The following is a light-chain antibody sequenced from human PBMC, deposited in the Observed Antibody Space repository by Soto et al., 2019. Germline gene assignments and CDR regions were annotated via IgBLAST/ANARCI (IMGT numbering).Light chain of an antibody. V-gene: IGKV1-12*01. Sequence: DIQMTQSPSSVSAFVGDRVTITCRASQGISTWLAWYQQKPGKAPKLLIYAASTLQSGVPSRFSGRRSGADFTLTISSLQPEDSSTYPCQQANSSPPWTFGQGTKVQIQ. CDR1: QGISTW. CDR3: QQANSSPPWT. CDR2: AAS. J-gene: IGKJ1*01.